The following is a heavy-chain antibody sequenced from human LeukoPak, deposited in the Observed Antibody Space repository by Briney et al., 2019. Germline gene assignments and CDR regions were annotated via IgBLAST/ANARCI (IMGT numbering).Heavy chain of an antibody. J-gene: IGHJ4*02. CDR2: IYYSGST. V-gene: IGHV4-61*01. CDR1: GDSVSSGSYY. D-gene: IGHD6-19*01. Sequence: PSETLSLTCIVSGDSVSSGSYYWSWIRQPPGKGLEWIAYIYYSGSTNYNPSLKSRVTISVDTSKNQFSLKLSPVTAADTAVYYCARVLSGITVAWGQGTLVTVSS. CDR3: ARVLSGITVA.